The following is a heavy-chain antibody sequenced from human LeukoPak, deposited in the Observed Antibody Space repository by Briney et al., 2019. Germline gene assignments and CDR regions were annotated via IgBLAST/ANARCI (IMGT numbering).Heavy chain of an antibody. D-gene: IGHD1-7*01. J-gene: IGHJ4*02. CDR1: GYTFTSYY. CDR2: INPSGGST. Sequence: ASVKVSCKASGYTFTSYYIHWVRQAPGQGLEWMGIINPSGGSTGYARKFQGRVTMTRDTSTSTVYMELSSLRSEDTAMYYCASGENWNYILVAPDFRIWGQGTLVTVSS. CDR3: ASGENWNYILVAPDFRI. V-gene: IGHV1-46*01.